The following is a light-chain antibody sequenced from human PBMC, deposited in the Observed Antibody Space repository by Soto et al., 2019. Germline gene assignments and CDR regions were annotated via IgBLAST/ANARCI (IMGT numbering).Light chain of an antibody. Sequence: DIPMTQSPSTRSASVGDRVTLTCRASQSISSWLAWYQQKPGKAPKLLIYGASSRATGIPDRFSGSGSGTEFTLTISRLEPEDFAVYYCQQYGSLSWTFGQGTKVDI. J-gene: IGKJ1*01. CDR2: GAS. CDR3: QQYGSLSWT. V-gene: IGKV1-5*01. CDR1: QSISSW.